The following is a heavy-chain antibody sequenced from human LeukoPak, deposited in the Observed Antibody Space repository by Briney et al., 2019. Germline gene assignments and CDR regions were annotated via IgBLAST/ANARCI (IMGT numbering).Heavy chain of an antibody. CDR1: GGSFSGYY. D-gene: IGHD2-2*01. J-gene: IGHJ4*02. CDR3: ARGLAGWRPAIYFDY. CDR2: INHSGST. Sequence: PSETLSLTCAVYGGSFSGYYWSWIRQPPGKGLEWIGEINHSGSTNYNPSLKSRVTISVDTSKNQFSLKLSSVTAADTAVYYCARGLAGWRPAIYFDYWGQGTLVTVPS. V-gene: IGHV4-34*01.